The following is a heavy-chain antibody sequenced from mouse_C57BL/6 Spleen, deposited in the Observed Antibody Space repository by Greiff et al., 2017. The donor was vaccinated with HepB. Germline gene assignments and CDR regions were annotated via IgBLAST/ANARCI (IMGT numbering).Heavy chain of an antibody. CDR1: GYTFTSYW. CDR2: IDPSESYT. CDR3: ARYDYDGYFDV. D-gene: IGHD2-4*01. J-gene: IGHJ1*03. V-gene: IGHV1-50*01. Sequence: QVQLQQPGAELVKPGASVKLSCKASGYTFTSYWMQWVKQRPGQGLEWIGEIDPSESYTNYNQKFKGKATLTVDTSSSTAYMQLSSLTSEDSAVYYCARYDYDGYFDVWGTGTTVTVSS.